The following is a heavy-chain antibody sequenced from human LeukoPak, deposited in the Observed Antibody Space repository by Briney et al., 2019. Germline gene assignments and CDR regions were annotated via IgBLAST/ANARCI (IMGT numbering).Heavy chain of an antibody. Sequence: GGSLRLSCVASGFTFTNHWMSWVRQAPGKGLEWVANIREDGGHKNYVDSVKGRFTISRDNAKNSLFLQMNSLRAEDTAVYYCARVLRYCSGGNCYSGGLGYMDVWGKGTTVTISS. V-gene: IGHV3-7*03. CDR2: IREDGGHK. J-gene: IGHJ6*03. D-gene: IGHD2-15*01. CDR1: GFTFTNHW. CDR3: ARVLRYCSGGNCYSGGLGYMDV.